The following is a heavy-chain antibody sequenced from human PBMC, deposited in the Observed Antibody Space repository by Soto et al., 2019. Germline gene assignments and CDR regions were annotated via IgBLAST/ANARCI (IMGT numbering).Heavy chain of an antibody. Sequence: SETLSLTCTVSSSSVSSGSYYWSWIRQPPGKGLEWIGDIYYSGSTNYNPSLKSRVTISVDTSKNQFSLKLSSVTAADTAVYYCARERWGSSCYFDYWGQGTLVTVSS. J-gene: IGHJ4*02. D-gene: IGHD6-13*01. CDR3: ARERWGSSCYFDY. CDR1: SSSVSSGSYY. CDR2: IYYSGST. V-gene: IGHV4-61*01.